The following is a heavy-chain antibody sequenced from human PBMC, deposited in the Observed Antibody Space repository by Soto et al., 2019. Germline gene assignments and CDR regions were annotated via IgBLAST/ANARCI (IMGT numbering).Heavy chain of an antibody. V-gene: IGHV4-31*03. Sequence: QVQLQESGPGLVKPSQTLSLTCTVSGGSISSGGYYWSWIRQHPGKGLEWIGYIYYSGSTYYNPSLKRRVTISVDTSKNQFSLKLSSVTAADTAVYYCARVGASGYGGEDAFDIWGQGTMVTVSS. CDR3: ARVGASGYGGEDAFDI. D-gene: IGHD5-12*01. CDR2: IYYSGST. CDR1: GGSISSGGYY. J-gene: IGHJ3*02.